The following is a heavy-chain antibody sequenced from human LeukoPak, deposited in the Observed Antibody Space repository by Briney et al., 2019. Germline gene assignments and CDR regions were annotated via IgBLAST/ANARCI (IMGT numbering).Heavy chain of an antibody. D-gene: IGHD2/OR15-2a*01. Sequence: PSETLSLTCTVSGGSISSYYWSWIRQPPGKGVEWIGYIHYSGSTNYNPSLKSRVTISVDTSKNQFSLKLSSVTAADTAVYYCARGALARIRGPYYYYGMDVWGQGTTVTVSS. CDR3: ARGALARIRGPYYYYGMDV. J-gene: IGHJ6*02. V-gene: IGHV4-59*12. CDR1: GGSISSYY. CDR2: IHYSGST.